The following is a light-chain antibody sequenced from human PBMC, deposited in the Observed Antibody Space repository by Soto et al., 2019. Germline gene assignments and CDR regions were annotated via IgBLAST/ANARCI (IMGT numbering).Light chain of an antibody. CDR3: CSYTTSSTLV. J-gene: IGLJ1*01. CDR2: EVI. V-gene: IGLV2-14*01. Sequence: QSALTQPASVSGSPGPSITISCTGTSSDVGAYNHVSWYQQHPGKAPQLIIYEVINRPSGLSNRFSASKSGNTASLTISGLQAEDEDDYYCCSYTTSSTLVFGTGTKVTVL. CDR1: SSDVGAYNH.